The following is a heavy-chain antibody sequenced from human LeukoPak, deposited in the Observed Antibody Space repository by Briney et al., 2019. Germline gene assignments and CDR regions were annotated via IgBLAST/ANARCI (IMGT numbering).Heavy chain of an antibody. V-gene: IGHV4-61*02. CDR2: IYTSGST. J-gene: IGHJ4*02. Sequence: SETLSLTCTVSGGSISSSSYYWGWIRQPAGKGLEWIGRIYTSGSTNYNPSLKSRVTISVDTSKNQFSLKLSSVTAADTAVYYCARGGYCGGDCYFYYWGQGTLVTVSS. CDR3: ARGGYCGGDCYFYY. D-gene: IGHD2-21*02. CDR1: GGSISSSSYY.